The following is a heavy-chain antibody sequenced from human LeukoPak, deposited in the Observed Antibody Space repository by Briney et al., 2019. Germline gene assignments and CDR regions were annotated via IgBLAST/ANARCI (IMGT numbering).Heavy chain of an antibody. Sequence: GGSLSLSCAASGFTFSSYSMNWVRQAPGKGLEWVSSVSSSSYIYYADSVKGRFTISRDNAKNSLYLQMNSLRAEDTAAYYCARDCCPPVHSGSYQSHYYYYGMDVWGQGTTVTVSS. CDR2: VSSSSYI. V-gene: IGHV3-21*01. J-gene: IGHJ6*02. CDR1: GFTFSSYS. CDR3: ARDCCPPVHSGSYQSHYYYYGMDV. D-gene: IGHD1-26*01.